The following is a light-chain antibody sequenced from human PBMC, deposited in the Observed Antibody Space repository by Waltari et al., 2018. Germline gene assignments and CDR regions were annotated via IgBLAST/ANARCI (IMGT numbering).Light chain of an antibody. CDR2: DAS. V-gene: IGKV1-5*01. CDR1: QAIGTS. Sequence: DIQMTQSPSTLSASVGDSVTSACRASQAIGTSLAWYQQKSGKAPKSLIYDASSLESGVPSRFSGRGSGTEFTLTISSLQPDDFATYYCLQYDTLSQTFGQGARVEIK. J-gene: IGKJ1*01. CDR3: LQYDTLSQT.